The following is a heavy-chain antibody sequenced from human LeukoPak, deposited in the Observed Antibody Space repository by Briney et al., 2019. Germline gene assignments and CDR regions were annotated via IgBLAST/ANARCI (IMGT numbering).Heavy chain of an antibody. V-gene: IGHV1-18*01. D-gene: IGHD4-23*01. CDR3: ARLKFGVNSSDR. J-gene: IGHJ4*02. CDR2: ISVKNGDT. CDR1: GYEASAYTFPKYG. Sequence: GASVKVSRKASGYEASAYTFPKYGINWVRQAPGQGLEWMGWISVKNGDTKYAQKIQDRVTMTTDTPTRTVYMELRSLRSDDTAVYYCARLKFGVNSSDRWGQGTLVTVSS.